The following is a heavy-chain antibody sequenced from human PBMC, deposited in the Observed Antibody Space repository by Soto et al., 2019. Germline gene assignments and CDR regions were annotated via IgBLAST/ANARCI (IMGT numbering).Heavy chain of an antibody. J-gene: IGHJ4*02. D-gene: IGHD3-10*01. Sequence: PGGSLRLSCVASGFTFSNFAMHWVRQPPGEGLDYVSSITRDGGSTQYADSVRSRFTISRDNSKNTLYLQMGKVRPEDMAVYYWLRGGGGWLGELWRWGQGPVVTVSS. V-gene: IGHV3-64*02. CDR2: ITRDGGST. CDR3: LRGGGGWLGELWR. CDR1: GFTFSNFA.